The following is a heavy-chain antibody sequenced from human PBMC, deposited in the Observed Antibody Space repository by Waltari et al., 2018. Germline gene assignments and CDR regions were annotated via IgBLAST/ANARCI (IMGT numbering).Heavy chain of an antibody. J-gene: IGHJ4*02. D-gene: IGHD5-12*01. CDR1: GFTLSSYR. V-gene: IGHV3-7*03. Sequence: EVLLVTSGGGSVPPGGSLRLSCAASGFTLSSYRLRRLRQAPGKGLEWVANIKQDGSEKYYVDSVKGRFTISRDNAKNSLYLQMNSLRAEDTAVYYCAREFRPVDNFDYWGQGTLVTVSS. CDR3: AREFRPVDNFDY. CDR2: IKQDGSEK.